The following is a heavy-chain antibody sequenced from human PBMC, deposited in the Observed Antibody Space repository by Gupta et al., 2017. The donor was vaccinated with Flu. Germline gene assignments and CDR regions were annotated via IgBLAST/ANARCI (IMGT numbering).Heavy chain of an antibody. V-gene: IGHV4-59*01. D-gene: IGHD3-16*01. CDR2: IHYTGST. J-gene: IGHJ4*02. CDR1: GASINSYY. CDR3: ARGGTYGFEY. Sequence: QVQLQESGPGLVKPSETLSLTCTVSGASINSYYWSWLRQSPGRGLEWIAYIHYTGSTNYNPSLESRVTISADTSKNQVSLKVASVTAADTAVYYCARGGTYGFEYWDQGTLVTVSS.